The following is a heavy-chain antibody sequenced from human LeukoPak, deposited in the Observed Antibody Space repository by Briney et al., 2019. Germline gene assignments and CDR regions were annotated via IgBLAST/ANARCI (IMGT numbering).Heavy chain of an antibody. D-gene: IGHD4-17*01. V-gene: IGHV3-23*01. CDR1: GLTFSNYA. CDR2: ITGRGGT. J-gene: IGHJ3*01. Sequence: GGSLRLSCAASGLTFSNYAMTWVRQAPGKGLEWISSITGRGGTSYTDSVKGRYTVYRDNSKNTLYLQMNSLRVGDTALYYCAKDPNGDYVGAFDSWGQGTMVTVSS. CDR3: AKDPNGDYVGAFDS.